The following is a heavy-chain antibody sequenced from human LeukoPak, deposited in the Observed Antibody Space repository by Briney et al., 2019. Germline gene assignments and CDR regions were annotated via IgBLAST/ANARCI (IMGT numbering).Heavy chain of an antibody. V-gene: IGHV1-18*01. Sequence: GASVKVSCKASGYTFTSYGISWVRQAPGQGLEWMGWISAYNGNTNYAQKLQGRVTMTTDTSTSTAYMELRSLRSDDTAVYYCARVYCSGGSCYPDFDYWGQGTLVTVSS. CDR1: GYTFTSYG. CDR3: ARVYCSGGSCYPDFDY. J-gene: IGHJ4*02. D-gene: IGHD2-15*01. CDR2: ISAYNGNT.